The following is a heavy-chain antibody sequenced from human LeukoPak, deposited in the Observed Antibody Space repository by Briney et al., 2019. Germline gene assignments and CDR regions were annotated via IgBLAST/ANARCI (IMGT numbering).Heavy chain of an antibody. CDR1: GGSINSGSYY. J-gene: IGHJ6*03. D-gene: IGHD2-2*01. CDR3: ARAVKPAAMWHSYYFMDV. Sequence: SQTLSLTCTVSGGSINSGSYYWSWVRQPAGKGLEWIGRIYTSGSTNYNPSLKSRVTISVDTSKNQFSLILSSVTAADTAVYYCARAVKPAAMWHSYYFMDVWGKGTTVTISS. CDR2: IYTSGST. V-gene: IGHV4-61*02.